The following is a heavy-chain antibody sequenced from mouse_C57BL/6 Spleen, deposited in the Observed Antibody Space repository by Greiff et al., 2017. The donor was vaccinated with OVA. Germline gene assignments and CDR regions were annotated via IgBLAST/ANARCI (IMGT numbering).Heavy chain of an antibody. D-gene: IGHD1-1*01. V-gene: IGHV5-6*01. CDR2: ISSGGSYT. CDR3: AKQGDGSGYWYAY. CDR1: GFTFSSYC. Sequence: EVNLVESGADLVKPGGSLKLSCAASGFTFSSYCMSWVRQTPDKRLEWVANISSGGSYTYYPDSVKGRFTISRDKAKDTLYLQMCRQTSEDTAKYYCAKQGDGSGYWYAYWGQGTTVTVSA. J-gene: IGHJ3*01.